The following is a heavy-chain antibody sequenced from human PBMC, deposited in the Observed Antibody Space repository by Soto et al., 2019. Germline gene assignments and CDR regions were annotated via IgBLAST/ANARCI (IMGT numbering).Heavy chain of an antibody. CDR3: AKRITYSSRWQSFDY. CDR1: GFTFSSYA. D-gene: IGHD6-13*01. Sequence: EVQLLESGGGLVQPGGSLRLSCAASGFTFSSYAMSWVRQAPGKGLEWVSSISASGGSTYYADSVKGRFTISRDNSKNTLSLQMNSLRAEDTAVYYCAKRITYSSRWQSFDYWGQGTLVTVSS. CDR2: ISASGGST. V-gene: IGHV3-23*01. J-gene: IGHJ4*02.